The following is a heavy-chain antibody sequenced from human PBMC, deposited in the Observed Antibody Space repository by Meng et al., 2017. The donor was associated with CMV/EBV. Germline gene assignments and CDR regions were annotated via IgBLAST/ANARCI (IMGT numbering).Heavy chain of an antibody. CDR3: ARTGVFSRGKVVWFDP. CDR1: GFTFSSYW. D-gene: IGHD1-14*01. CDR2: INSDGSST. V-gene: IGHV3-74*01. J-gene: IGHJ5*02. Sequence: SCKASGFTFSSYWMHWVRQAPGKGLVWVSRINSDGSSTSYADSVKGRFTISRDNAKNTLYLQMNSLRAEDTAVYYCARTGVFSRGKVVWFDPWGQGTLVTVSS.